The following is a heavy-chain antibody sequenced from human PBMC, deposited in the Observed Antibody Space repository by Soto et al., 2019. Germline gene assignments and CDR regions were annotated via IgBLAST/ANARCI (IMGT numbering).Heavy chain of an antibody. Sequence: PSETLSLTCTVSGGSISSSSYYWGWIRQPPGKGLEWVGSIYYSGSTYYNPSLKSRVTISVDTSKNQFSLKLSSVTAADTAVYYCARRTAAGLRGKYYFDYWGQGTLVTVSS. D-gene: IGHD6-13*01. CDR1: GGSISSSSYY. CDR3: ARRTAAGLRGKYYFDY. J-gene: IGHJ4*02. V-gene: IGHV4-39*01. CDR2: IYYSGST.